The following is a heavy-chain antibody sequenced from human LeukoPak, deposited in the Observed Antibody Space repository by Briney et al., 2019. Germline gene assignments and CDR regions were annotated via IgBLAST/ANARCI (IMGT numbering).Heavy chain of an antibody. CDR3: ARDSGTTGEVKFDP. J-gene: IGHJ5*02. V-gene: IGHV4-34*01. CDR2: IYYSGST. D-gene: IGHD3-10*01. CDR1: GGSFSGYY. Sequence: TSETLSLTCAVYGGSFSGYYWSWIRQPPGKGLEWIGSIYYSGSTYYNPSLKSRVTISVDTSKNQFSLKLSSVTAADTAVYYCARDSGTTGEVKFDPWGQGTLVTVSS.